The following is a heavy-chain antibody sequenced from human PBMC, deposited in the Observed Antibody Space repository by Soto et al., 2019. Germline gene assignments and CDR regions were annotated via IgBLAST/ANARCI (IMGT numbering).Heavy chain of an antibody. J-gene: IGHJ4*02. CDR3: VPSGSYAHYFDY. Sequence: GASVKVSCKASGYTFTSYAMHWVRQAPGQRLEWMGWINAGNGNTKYSQKFQGRVTITRDTSASTAYMELSSLRSEDTAVYYCVPSGSYAHYFDYWGQGTLVTVS. CDR2: INAGNGNT. CDR1: GYTFTSYA. D-gene: IGHD1-26*01. V-gene: IGHV1-3*01.